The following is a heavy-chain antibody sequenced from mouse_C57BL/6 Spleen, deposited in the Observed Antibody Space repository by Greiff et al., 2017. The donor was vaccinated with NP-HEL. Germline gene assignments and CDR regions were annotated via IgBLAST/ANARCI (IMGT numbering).Heavy chain of an antibody. J-gene: IGHJ3*01. V-gene: IGHV1-9*01. D-gene: IGHD1-1*01. CDR1: GYTFTGYW. Sequence: QVQLQQSGAELMKPGASVKLSCKATGYTFTGYWIEWVKQRPGHGLEWIGEILPGSGSTNYNEKFKGKATLTADTSSNTAYMQRSSLTTEDSAICYCARSPYFCGTSRFAYWGQGTLVTVSA. CDR3: ARSPYFCGTSRFAY. CDR2: ILPGSGST.